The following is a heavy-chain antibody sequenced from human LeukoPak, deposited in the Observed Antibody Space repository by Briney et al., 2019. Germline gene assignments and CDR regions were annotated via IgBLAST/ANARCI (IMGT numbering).Heavy chain of an antibody. J-gene: IGHJ4*02. CDR3: ARVPNQYYDYVWGSYRGYYFDY. Sequence: SETLSLTCAVYGGSFSGYYWSWIRQPPGKGLEWIGEINHSGSTNYNPSLKSRVTISVDTSKNQFSLKLSSVTAADTAVYYRARVPNQYYDYVWGSYRGYYFDYWGQGTLVTVSS. CDR1: GGSFSGYY. CDR2: INHSGST. V-gene: IGHV4-34*01. D-gene: IGHD3-16*02.